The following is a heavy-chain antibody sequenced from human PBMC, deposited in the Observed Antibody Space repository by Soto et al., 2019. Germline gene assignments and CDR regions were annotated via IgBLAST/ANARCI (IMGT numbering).Heavy chain of an antibody. D-gene: IGHD6-13*01. CDR1: GFTFGDYA. CDR3: KIAAAPGGFDP. CDR2: IRSKAYGGTT. V-gene: IGHV3-49*03. J-gene: IGHJ5*02. Sequence: PGGSLRLSCTASGFTFGDYAMSWFRQAPGKGLEWVGFIRSKAYGGTTEYAASVKGRFTISRDDSKSIAYLQMNSLKTEDTAVYYCKIAAAPGGFDPWGQGTLVTVSS.